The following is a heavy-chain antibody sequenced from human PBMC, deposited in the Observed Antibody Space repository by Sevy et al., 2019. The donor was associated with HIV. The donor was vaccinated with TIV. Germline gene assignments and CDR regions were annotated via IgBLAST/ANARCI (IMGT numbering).Heavy chain of an antibody. CDR2: MNPSRGNT. CDR1: GYTFTTYD. CDR3: ARRWGFGELLGLGY. V-gene: IGHV1-8*01. D-gene: IGHD3-10*01. Sequence: ASVKVSCRTSGYTFTTYDINWVRQATGQGLEWMGWMNPSRGNTGSAQKFQGRLTMTRDTSTSTAYMELSSLESQDTAVYYCARRWGFGELLGLGYWGQGTLVTVSS. J-gene: IGHJ4*02.